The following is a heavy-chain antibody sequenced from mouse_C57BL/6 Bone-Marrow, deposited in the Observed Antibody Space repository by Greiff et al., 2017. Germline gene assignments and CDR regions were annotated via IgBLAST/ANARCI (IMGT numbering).Heavy chain of an antibody. CDR1: GFNIKDDY. V-gene: IGHV14-4*01. Sequence: VQLLQSGAELVRPGASVKLSCTASGFNIKDDYMHWVKQRPEQGLEWIGWIDPENGDTEYASKFQGKATITADTSSNTAYLQLSSLTSEDTAVYYCTTTVYYDSHGAYWGQGTLVTVSA. J-gene: IGHJ3*01. CDR2: IDPENGDT. CDR3: TTTVYYDSHGAY. D-gene: IGHD2-4*01.